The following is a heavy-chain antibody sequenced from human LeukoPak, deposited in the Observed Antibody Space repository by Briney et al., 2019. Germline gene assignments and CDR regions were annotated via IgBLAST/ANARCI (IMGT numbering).Heavy chain of an antibody. CDR1: GYTFTGYY. J-gene: IGHJ4*02. Sequence: ASVKVSCKASGYTFTGYYMHWVRQAPGQGLEWMGWINPNSGGTNYAQKFQGRVTMTRDTSISTAYMELSSLRSDDTAVYNCARGAYCGGDCYSFDYWGQGTLVTVSS. D-gene: IGHD2-21*01. CDR2: INPNSGGT. CDR3: ARGAYCGGDCYSFDY. V-gene: IGHV1-2*02.